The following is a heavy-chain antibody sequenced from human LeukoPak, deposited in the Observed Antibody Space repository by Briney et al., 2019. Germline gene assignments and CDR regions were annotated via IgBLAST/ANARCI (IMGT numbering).Heavy chain of an antibody. Sequence: SETLSLTCTVSGGSISSSSYYWGWIRQPPGKGLEWIGSIYYSGSTYYNPSLKSRVTISVDTSKNQFSLKLSSVTAADTAVYYCASRSPAESFQHWGQGTPVTVSS. J-gene: IGHJ1*01. CDR1: GGSISSSSYY. V-gene: IGHV4-39*01. CDR3: ASRSPAESFQH. CDR2: IYYSGST.